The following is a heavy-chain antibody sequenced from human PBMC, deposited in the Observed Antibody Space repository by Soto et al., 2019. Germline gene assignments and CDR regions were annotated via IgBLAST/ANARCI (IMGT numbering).Heavy chain of an antibody. V-gene: IGHV1-69*01. CDR2: IIPNFGTA. D-gene: IGHD3-10*01. J-gene: IGHJ2*01. CDR3: ARAPRSLMVRGAPLGYFDL. CDR1: GGTFSSYA. Sequence: QVQLVQSGAAVKKPGSSVKVSCKASGGTFSSYAISWVRQAPGQGLEWMGGIIPNFGTANYAQKFQGRGTITADESTSTAYMELSSLRSEDTAVYYCARAPRSLMVRGAPLGYFDLWGRGTLVTVSS.